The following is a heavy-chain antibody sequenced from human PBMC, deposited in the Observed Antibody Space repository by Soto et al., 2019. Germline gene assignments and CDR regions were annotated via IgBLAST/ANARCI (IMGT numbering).Heavy chain of an antibody. CDR3: ARGGGMGVDY. Sequence: GGSLRLSCTASGFTFNTHWMHWVRQAPGKGLVWVSRIYSDGITTNYADSVKGRLTVSRDNAKNTVYLHVNTLRDEDTAVYYCARGGGMGVDYLGQGTLVNVSS. D-gene: IGHD1-26*01. CDR2: IYSDGITT. V-gene: IGHV3-74*01. CDR1: GFTFNTHW. J-gene: IGHJ4*02.